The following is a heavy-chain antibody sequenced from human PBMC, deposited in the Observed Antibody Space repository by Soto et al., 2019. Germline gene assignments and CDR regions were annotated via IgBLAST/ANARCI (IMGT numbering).Heavy chain of an antibody. J-gene: IGHJ4*02. CDR2: INGNDGST. CDR3: ARGPGMRAPDY. Sequence: ASVKVSCKASGYTFSNYYMHWVRQAPGQGLEWLGIINGNDGSTTYSQKFQDRVTMTRDTSTSTVYMDLSSLRFEDTAVYYCARGPGMRAPDYWGQGILVTVSS. V-gene: IGHV1-46*03. D-gene: IGHD1-26*01. CDR1: GYTFSNYY.